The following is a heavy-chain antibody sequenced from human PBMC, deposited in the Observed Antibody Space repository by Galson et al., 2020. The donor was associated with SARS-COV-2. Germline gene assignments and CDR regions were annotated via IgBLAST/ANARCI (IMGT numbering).Heavy chain of an antibody. CDR1: GYIFSNYG. Sequence: GESLKISCKASGYIFSNYGISWVRQAPGQGLEWMGWISAYNGNTNYAQMFQGRVTMTTDTSTSTVYMELRSLRSEDTAVYYCAREGGGYLKYFDYWGQGTQVTVSS. J-gene: IGHJ4*02. CDR2: ISAYNGNT. CDR3: AREGGGYLKYFDY. V-gene: IGHV1-18*01. D-gene: IGHD2-21*02.